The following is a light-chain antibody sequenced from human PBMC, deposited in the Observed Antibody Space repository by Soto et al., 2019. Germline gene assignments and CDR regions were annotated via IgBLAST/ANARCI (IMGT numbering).Light chain of an antibody. Sequence: QMTPSLSSLSASAGDTINLTCRTSQKVGHNLNWYQQKPGKVPKLLIYVASSLESGVPSRFSGSGSRTDFTLTISSLQPEDSATYYCQQIFSTAWTFGQGTEVEIK. V-gene: IGKV1-39*01. CDR1: QKVGHN. CDR3: QQIFSTAWT. CDR2: VAS. J-gene: IGKJ1*01.